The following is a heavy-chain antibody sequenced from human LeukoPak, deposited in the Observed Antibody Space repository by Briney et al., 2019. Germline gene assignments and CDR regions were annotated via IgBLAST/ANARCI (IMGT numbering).Heavy chain of an antibody. D-gene: IGHD1-26*01. CDR1: GFTFSHYA. CDR2: ISGSGGST. J-gene: IGHJ4*02. V-gene: IGHV3-23*01. CDR3: AKGMGATQGGY. Sequence: GGSLRLSCAASGFTFSHYAMSWVRQAPGKGLEWVSAISGSGGSTYYADSVKGRFTISRDNSKNTLYLQMNSLRAEDTAVYYCAKGMGATQGGYWGQGTLVTVSS.